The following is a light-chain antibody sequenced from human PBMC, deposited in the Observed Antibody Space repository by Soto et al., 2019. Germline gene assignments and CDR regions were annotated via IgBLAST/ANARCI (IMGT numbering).Light chain of an antibody. Sequence: QLVLTQSPSASASLGASVKLTCTLSSGHSSYAIAWHQQQPEKGPRYLMKLNSDGSHSKGDGIPDRFSGSSSGAERYLTISSLQSEDEADYYSQTWGTGTWVFGGGTKLTVL. V-gene: IGLV4-69*01. J-gene: IGLJ3*02. CDR3: QTWGTGTWV. CDR2: LNSDGSH. CDR1: SGHSSYA.